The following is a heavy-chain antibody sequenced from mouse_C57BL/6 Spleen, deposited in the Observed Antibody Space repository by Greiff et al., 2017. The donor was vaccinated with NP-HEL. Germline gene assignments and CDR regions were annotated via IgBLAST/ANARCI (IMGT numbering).Heavy chain of an antibody. CDR3: ARGSNDVALYAMDY. J-gene: IGHJ4*01. V-gene: IGHV1-55*01. CDR1: GYTFTSYW. Sequence: VQLQQPGAELVKPGASVKMSCKASGYTFTSYWITWVKQRPGQGLEWIGDIYPGSGSTNYIEKFKSKATLTVDTSSSTAYMQLSSLTSEDSAVDDCARGSNDVALYAMDYWGQGTSVTVSS. CDR2: IYPGSGST. D-gene: IGHD2-12*01.